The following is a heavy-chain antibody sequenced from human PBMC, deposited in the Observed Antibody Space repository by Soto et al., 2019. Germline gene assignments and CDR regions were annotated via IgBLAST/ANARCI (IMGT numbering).Heavy chain of an antibody. V-gene: IGHV3-21*01. D-gene: IGHD6-19*01. Sequence: PGGSLRLSCVGSGFTFSDYCLNWVRQSPGTGLEWVASISRSGSTKYYADSVRGRFTISRDSANNSLFLQMNSLRAEGTAVYYCAREVLSTGWSYGVTYYYGMAVWGQGTTVTVSS. CDR1: GFTFSDYC. CDR2: ISRSGSTK. J-gene: IGHJ6*02. CDR3: AREVLSTGWSYGVTYYYGMAV.